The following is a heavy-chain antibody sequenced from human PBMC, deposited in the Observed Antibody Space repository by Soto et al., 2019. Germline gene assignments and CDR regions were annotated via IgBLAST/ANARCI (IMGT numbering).Heavy chain of an antibody. CDR1: GGSVSSGSYY. J-gene: IGHJ5*02. Sequence: SETLSLTCTVSGGSVSSGSYYWSWIRQPPGKGLEWIGYIYYSGSTNYNPSLKSRVTISVDTSKNQFSLKLSSVTAADTAVYYCVRAGTAGTGGWFDPWGQGTLVTVSS. CDR2: IYYSGST. D-gene: IGHD6-13*01. CDR3: VRAGTAGTGGWFDP. V-gene: IGHV4-61*01.